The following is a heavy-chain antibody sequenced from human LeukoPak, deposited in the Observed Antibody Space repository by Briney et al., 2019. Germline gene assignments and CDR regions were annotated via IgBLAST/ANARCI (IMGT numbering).Heavy chain of an antibody. D-gene: IGHD6-19*01. CDR3: AKDFGLYSSGWYISERYYYCGMDV. Sequence: PGGSLRLSCAASGFTFNNYGMYWVRQAPGKGLEWVAVTSYDGSNPYHADSVKGRFTISRDSSKNTLYLQMNSLRAEDTAVYYCAKDFGLYSSGWYISERYYYCGMDVWGQGTTVTVSS. V-gene: IGHV3-30*18. CDR1: GFTFNNYG. J-gene: IGHJ6*02. CDR2: TSYDGSNP.